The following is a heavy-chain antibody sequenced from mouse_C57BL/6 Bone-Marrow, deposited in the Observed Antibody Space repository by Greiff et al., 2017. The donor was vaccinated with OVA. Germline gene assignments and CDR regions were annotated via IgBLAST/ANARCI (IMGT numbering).Heavy chain of an antibody. Sequence: QVQLKQPGAELVRPGTSVKLSCKASGYTFTSYWMHWVKQRPGQGLEWIGVIDPSDSYTNYNQKFKGKATLTVDTSSSTAYMQLSSLTSEDSAVYYCARALYYGSLAWFAYWGQGTLVTVSA. CDR3: ARALYYGSLAWFAY. CDR1: GYTFTSYW. D-gene: IGHD1-1*01. J-gene: IGHJ3*01. V-gene: IGHV1-59*01. CDR2: IDPSDSYT.